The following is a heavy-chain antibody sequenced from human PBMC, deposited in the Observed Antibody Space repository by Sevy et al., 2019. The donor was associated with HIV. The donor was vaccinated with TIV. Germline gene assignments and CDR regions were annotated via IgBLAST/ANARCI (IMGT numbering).Heavy chain of an antibody. J-gene: IGHJ2*01. CDR2: IKSKTDGGTT. CDR1: GFTFSNAG. D-gene: IGHD1-26*01. CDR3: TTEGTVGATGDWYFDL. V-gene: IGHV3-15*01. Sequence: GGSLRLSCAASGFTFSNAGMSWVRQAPGKGLEWVGRIKSKTDGGTTDDAAPVKGRFTISRDDSKNTLYLQMNSLKTEDTAMYYCTTEGTVGATGDWYFDLWGRGTLVTVSS.